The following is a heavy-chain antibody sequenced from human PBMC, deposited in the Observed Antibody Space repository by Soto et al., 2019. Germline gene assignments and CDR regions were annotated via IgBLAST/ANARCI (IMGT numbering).Heavy chain of an antibody. D-gene: IGHD4-17*01. CDR3: AKLYGDSALYYFDY. V-gene: IGHV3-23*01. CDR1: GFTFSTYG. Sequence: EVQLLESGGGLVQPGGSPRLSCAASGFTFSTYGMSWVREAPGKGLEWVSTISDSGYITYYADSVKGRFTIFKDNSKNTLYLQMNSLRAEDTAVYYCAKLYGDSALYYFDYWGQGTLVTVSS. J-gene: IGHJ4*02. CDR2: ISDSGYIT.